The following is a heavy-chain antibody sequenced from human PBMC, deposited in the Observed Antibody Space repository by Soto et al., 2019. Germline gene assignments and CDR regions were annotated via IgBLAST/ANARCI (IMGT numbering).Heavy chain of an antibody. CDR3: SRHSLALRKNNWFDP. CDR2: IFYLGSS. Sequence: PSETLSLTCTVSGDSIISSDFYWGWVRQPPGKGLEWIGCIFYLGSSYSNPSLKSRVTMSVDTSKNQFSLGLRSVTAADTALYFCSRHSLALRKNNWFDPWGQGIMVTVSS. CDR1: GDSIISSDFY. J-gene: IGHJ5*02. D-gene: IGHD3-3*02. V-gene: IGHV4-39*01.